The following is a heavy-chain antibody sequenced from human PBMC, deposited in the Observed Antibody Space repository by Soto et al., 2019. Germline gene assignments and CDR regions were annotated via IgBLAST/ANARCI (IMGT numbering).Heavy chain of an antibody. CDR1: GYTFTSYY. D-gene: IGHD4-17*01. CDR2: INPSGGST. V-gene: IGHV1-46*03. Sequence: QVQLVQSGAEVKKPGASVKVSCKASGYTFTSYYMHWVRQAPGQGLEWMGIINPSGGSTSYAQKFKGRVTMTRDTSTSTVNMELSSLRSEDTAVYYCARAKEDDGYGDQPGGWYFDLWGRGTLVTVSS. J-gene: IGHJ2*01. CDR3: ARAKEDDGYGDQPGGWYFDL.